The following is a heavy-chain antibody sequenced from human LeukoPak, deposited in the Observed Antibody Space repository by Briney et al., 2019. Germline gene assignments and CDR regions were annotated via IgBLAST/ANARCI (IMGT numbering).Heavy chain of an antibody. CDR2: IRNDGTKE. CDR1: GFTFSGYG. CDR3: VKALGGSGSY. V-gene: IGHV3-30*02. D-gene: IGHD3-10*01. J-gene: IGHJ4*02. Sequence: GGSLTLSCAASGFTFSGYGMSWVRQAPGKGLEWVAFIRNDGTKEYHADSVKGRFSISRDNPKNTLYLQMNSLSVEGTAIYYCVKALGGSGSYWGQGTSVIVSS.